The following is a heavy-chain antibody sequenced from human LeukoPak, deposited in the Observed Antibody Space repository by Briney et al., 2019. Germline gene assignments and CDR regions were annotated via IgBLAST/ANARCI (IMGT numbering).Heavy chain of an antibody. CDR2: ARNRGNGYTT. D-gene: IGHD4/OR15-4a*01. Sequence: GGSLRLSCAASGFTFSDHYIDLVRQAPGKGLEWVGRARNRGNGYTTQYAASVKGRFTFSRDDSENTVYLQMNSLKTEDTAVYFCARIMRVDYGTYYFDYWGQGTLVTVSS. CDR1: GFTFSDHY. J-gene: IGHJ4*02. V-gene: IGHV3-72*01. CDR3: ARIMRVDYGTYYFDY.